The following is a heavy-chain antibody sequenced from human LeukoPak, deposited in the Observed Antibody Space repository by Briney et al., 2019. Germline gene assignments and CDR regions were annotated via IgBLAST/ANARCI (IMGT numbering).Heavy chain of an antibody. V-gene: IGHV4-59*08. J-gene: IGHJ6*02. Sequence: SETLSLTCTVSGGSISSYYWSWIRQPPGKGLEWIGYIYYSGSTNYNPSLKSRVTISVDTSKNQFSLKLSSVTAADTAVYYCASGYCSGGSCYSYSHYYYGMDVWAKGPRSPSP. D-gene: IGHD2-15*01. CDR3: ASGYCSGGSCYSYSHYYYGMDV. CDR1: GGSISSYY. CDR2: IYYSGST.